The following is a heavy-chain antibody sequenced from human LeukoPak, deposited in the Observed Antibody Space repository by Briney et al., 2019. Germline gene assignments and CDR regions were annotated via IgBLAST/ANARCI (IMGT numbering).Heavy chain of an antibody. CDR2: IYHSGST. CDR3: ARDRLQLQS. Sequence: SETLSLTCTVSGYSISSGYYWGRIRQPPGQGLEWIGSIYHSGSTYYNPPLKSRVTISVDTSKNQFSLKLSSVTAADTAVYYCARDRLQLQSWGQGTLVTVSS. J-gene: IGHJ5*02. V-gene: IGHV4-38-2*02. CDR1: GYSISSGYY. D-gene: IGHD1-1*01.